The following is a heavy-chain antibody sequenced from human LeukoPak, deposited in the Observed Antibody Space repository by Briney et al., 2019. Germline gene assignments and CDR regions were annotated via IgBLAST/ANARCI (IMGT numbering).Heavy chain of an antibody. CDR2: INPNSGGT. Sequence: ASVKVSCKASGYTFTGYYMRWVRQAPGQGLEWMGWINPNSGGTNYAQKFQGRVTMTRDTSISTAYMELSRLRSDDTAVYYCARDTGSSSVMDVWGKGTTVTVSS. CDR1: GYTFTGYY. V-gene: IGHV1-2*02. J-gene: IGHJ6*03. CDR3: ARDTGSSSVMDV. D-gene: IGHD6-6*01.